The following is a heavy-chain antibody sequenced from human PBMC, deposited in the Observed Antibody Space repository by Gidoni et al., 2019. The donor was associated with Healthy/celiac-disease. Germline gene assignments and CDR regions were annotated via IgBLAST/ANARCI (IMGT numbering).Heavy chain of an antibody. D-gene: IGHD3-3*01. CDR2: ISGSGGST. J-gene: IGHJ4*02. V-gene: IGHV3-23*01. Sequence: EVQLLESGGGLVQPGGSLRLSCAASGFTFSSYAMSWVRQAPGKGLEWVSAISGSGGSTYYADSVKGRFTISRDNSKNTLYLQMNSLRAEDTAVYYCAKGGFWSGYYTESEFAYWGQGTLVTVSS. CDR3: AKGGFWSGYYTESEFAY. CDR1: GFTFSSYA.